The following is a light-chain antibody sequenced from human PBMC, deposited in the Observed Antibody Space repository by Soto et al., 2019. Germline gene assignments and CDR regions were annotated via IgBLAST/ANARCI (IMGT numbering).Light chain of an antibody. V-gene: IGKV3-20*01. CDR3: QQYVNWPKT. CDR2: DTV. J-gene: IGKJ1*01. Sequence: EFVLTQSPGTLSLSPGERATLSCRASQTVRNNYLAWYQQKPGQAPKLLIYDTVSRAAGVPGRFSGSGSGTEFTLTISSLQSEDYGVYFCQQYVNWPKTFGHGT. CDR1: QTVRNNY.